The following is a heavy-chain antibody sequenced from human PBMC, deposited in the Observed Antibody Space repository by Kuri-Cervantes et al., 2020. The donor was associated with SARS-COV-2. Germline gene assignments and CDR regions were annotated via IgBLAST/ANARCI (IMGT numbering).Heavy chain of an antibody. CDR1: GFTFSSYN. Sequence: GGSLRLSCAASGFTFSSYNMHWVRQPPGKGREWVAIISFYRHDAHYADSVKGRFTISRDNSKNTRYLQMDSLTTEDTAVYYCARESSSSLNYYYGMDIWGQGTSVTVSS. J-gene: IGHJ6*02. V-gene: IGHV3-30*04. CDR3: ARESSSSLNYYYGMDI. D-gene: IGHD6-6*01. CDR2: ISFYRHDA.